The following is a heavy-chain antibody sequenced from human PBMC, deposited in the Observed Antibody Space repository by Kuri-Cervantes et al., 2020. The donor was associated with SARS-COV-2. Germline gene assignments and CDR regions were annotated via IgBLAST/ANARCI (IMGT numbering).Heavy chain of an antibody. J-gene: IGHJ4*02. Sequence: GSLSLSCTVSGGSISDYYWSWIRQPPGKGLEWIGDIYYTGSTSYNPSLKSRVAISVDTSKNQFSLKLTSVTAADTAVYYCARDCSTADCKTFGYYWGRGTLVTVSS. D-gene: IGHD2-2*01. CDR3: ARDCSTADCKTFGYY. CDR1: GGSISDYY. V-gene: IGHV4-59*01. CDR2: IYYTGST.